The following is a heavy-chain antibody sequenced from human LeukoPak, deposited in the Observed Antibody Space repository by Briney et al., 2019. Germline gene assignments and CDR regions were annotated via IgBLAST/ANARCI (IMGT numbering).Heavy chain of an antibody. Sequence: GASVKVSRKASGGTFSSYAISWVRQAPGQGLEWMGGIIPIFGTANYAQKFQGRVTITADESTSTAYMELSSLRSEDTAVYYCARRGYGTPEGWFDPWGQGTLVTVSS. J-gene: IGHJ5*02. V-gene: IGHV1-69*13. CDR3: ARRGYGTPEGWFDP. CDR1: GGTFSSYA. CDR2: IIPIFGTA. D-gene: IGHD4-17*01.